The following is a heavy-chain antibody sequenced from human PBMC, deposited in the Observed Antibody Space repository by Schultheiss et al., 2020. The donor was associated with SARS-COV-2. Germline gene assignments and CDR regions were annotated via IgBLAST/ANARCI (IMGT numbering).Heavy chain of an antibody. D-gene: IGHD6-13*01. Sequence: GESLKISCAASGFTFSSYWMHWVRQAPGKGLVWVSRINSDGSSTSYADSVKGRFTISRDNAKNTLYLQMNSLRAEDTAVYYCARASTYSSSWSDYYYYYMDVWGKGTTVTVSS. J-gene: IGHJ6*03. CDR3: ARASTYSSSWSDYYYYYMDV. V-gene: IGHV3-74*01. CDR1: GFTFSSYW. CDR2: INSDGSST.